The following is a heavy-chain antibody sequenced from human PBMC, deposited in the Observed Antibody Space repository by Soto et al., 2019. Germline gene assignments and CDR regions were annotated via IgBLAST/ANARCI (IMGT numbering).Heavy chain of an antibody. V-gene: IGHV3-30*18. CDR1: GFSFSYYG. CDR2: ISSDGMTK. D-gene: IGHD6-19*01. J-gene: IGHJ4*01. CDR3: AKGIAVAGDLDY. Sequence: PGGSLRLSCVASGFSFSYYGIHWFRQAPGKGLEWVGVISSDGMTKYYADSVKGRFTISRDNSKNTLFLQMDSLRPEDTAVYYCAKGIAVAGDLDYWGHGTLVTVSS.